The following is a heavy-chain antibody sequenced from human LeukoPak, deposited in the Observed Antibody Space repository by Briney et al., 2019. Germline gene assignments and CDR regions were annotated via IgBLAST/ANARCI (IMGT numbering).Heavy chain of an antibody. Sequence: SETLSLTCAVSGGPISSSSYYWGWIRQPPGKGLEWIGSIYYSGSTYYNPSLKSRVTISVDTSKNQFSLKLSSVTAADTAVYFCARGEGCYGYNWFDPWGQGTLVTVSS. D-gene: IGHD4/OR15-4a*01. J-gene: IGHJ5*02. CDR2: IYYSGST. CDR1: GGPISSSSYY. V-gene: IGHV4-39*01. CDR3: ARGEGCYGYNWFDP.